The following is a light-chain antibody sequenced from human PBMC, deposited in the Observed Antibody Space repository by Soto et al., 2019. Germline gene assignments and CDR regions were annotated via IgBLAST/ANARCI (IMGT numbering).Light chain of an antibody. CDR1: QSISSW. Sequence: DTQMTQSPSTLSASVGDRVTITCRASQSISSWLAWYQQKPGKVPKLLIYKAFSLQSGVTSRFSGSGSGTEFTLTISSLQPDDFATYYCQQYNDFWTFGQGTKVEIK. CDR2: KAF. J-gene: IGKJ1*01. CDR3: QQYNDFWT. V-gene: IGKV1-5*03.